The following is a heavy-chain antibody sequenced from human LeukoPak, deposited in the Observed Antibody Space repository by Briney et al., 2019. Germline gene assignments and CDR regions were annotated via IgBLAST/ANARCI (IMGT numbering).Heavy chain of an antibody. Sequence: GGSLRLSCAASGFTFSSYSMNWVRQAPGKGLEWVSSISSSSTYIYYADSVKGRFSISRDNAKNSLYLQMHSLRAEDTAVYYCARVVPYSTSSVYYNYHYMGVWGKGTTVTVSS. D-gene: IGHD6-6*01. V-gene: IGHV3-21*01. CDR2: ISSSSTYI. J-gene: IGHJ6*03. CDR1: GFTFSSYS. CDR3: ARVVPYSTSSVYYNYHYMGV.